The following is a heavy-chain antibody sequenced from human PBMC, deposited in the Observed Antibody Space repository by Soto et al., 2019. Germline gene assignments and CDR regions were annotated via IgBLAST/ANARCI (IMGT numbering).Heavy chain of an antibody. V-gene: IGHV3-9*01. CDR2: ISWNSGSI. D-gene: IGHD3-22*01. CDR3: AKDSGSSGSDAFDI. J-gene: IGHJ3*02. CDR1: GFTFDDYA. Sequence: PGGSLRLSCTASGFTFDDYAMHWVRQAPGKGLEWVSGISWNSGSIGYADSVKGRFTISRDNAKNSLYLQMNSLRAEDTALYYCAKDSGSSGSDAFDIWGQGTMVT.